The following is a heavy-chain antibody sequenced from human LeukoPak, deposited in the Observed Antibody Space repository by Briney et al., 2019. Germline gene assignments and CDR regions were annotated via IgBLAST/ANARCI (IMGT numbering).Heavy chain of an antibody. CDR2: ISGSGGST. Sequence: GGSLRLSCAASGFTFSSYAMSWVRRAPGKGLEWVSAISGSGGSTYYADSVKGRFTISRDNSKNTLYLQMNSLRADDTAVYYCAKDPSLPSGGISFDIWGQGTMVTVSS. CDR3: AKDPSLPSGGISFDI. CDR1: GFTFSSYA. D-gene: IGHD2-15*01. J-gene: IGHJ3*02. V-gene: IGHV3-23*01.